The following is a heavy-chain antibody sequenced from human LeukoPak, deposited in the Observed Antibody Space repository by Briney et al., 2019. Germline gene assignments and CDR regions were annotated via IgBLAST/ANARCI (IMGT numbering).Heavy chain of an antibody. V-gene: IGHV4-34*01. J-gene: IGHJ3*02. D-gene: IGHD2-21*02. Sequence: KPSETLSLTCAVYGGSFSGYYWSWIRQPPGKGLEWIGEINHSGSTNYNPSLKSRVTISVDTSKNQFSLKLSSVTAADTAVYYCARMVATAMEGNDAFDIWGQGTMVTVSS. CDR3: ARMVATAMEGNDAFDI. CDR2: INHSGST. CDR1: GGSFSGYY.